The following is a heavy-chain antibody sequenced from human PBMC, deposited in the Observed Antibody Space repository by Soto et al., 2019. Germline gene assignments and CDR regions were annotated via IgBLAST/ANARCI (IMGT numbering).Heavy chain of an antibody. CDR3: AKDRGALRWSEEHYYFDY. CDR2: ILYDGSKK. V-gene: IGHV3-30*18. J-gene: IGHJ4*02. CDR1: GFTFSSYG. D-gene: IGHD4-17*01. Sequence: LRLSCAASGFTFSSYGMHWVRQAPGKGLEWVAVILYDGSKKYYADSMKGRFTISRDNSKNTLYLQMNSLRAEDTALYYCAKDRGALRWSEEHYYFDYWGQGTLVTVSS.